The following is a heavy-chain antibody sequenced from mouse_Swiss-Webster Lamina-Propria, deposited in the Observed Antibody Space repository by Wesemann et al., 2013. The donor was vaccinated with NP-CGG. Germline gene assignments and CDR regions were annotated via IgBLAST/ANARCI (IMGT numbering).Heavy chain of an antibody. J-gene: IGHJ1*01. CDR1: GYTFTSYD. D-gene: IGHD1-1*01. Sequence: QVKDGALVKISCKASGYTFTSYDINWVKQRPGQGLEWIGWIYPGDGSTKYNEKFKGKATLTADKSSSTAYMQLSSLTSEDSAVYYCARSDFDVWGAGTTVTVSS. V-gene: IGHV1S33*01. CDR2: IYPGDGST. CDR3: ARSDFDV.